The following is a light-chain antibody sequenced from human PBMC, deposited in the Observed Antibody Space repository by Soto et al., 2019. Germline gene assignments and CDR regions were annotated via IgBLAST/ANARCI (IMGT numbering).Light chain of an antibody. CDR2: DAS. J-gene: IGKJ1*01. Sequence: IHMTHSPATLSASVLYRVTITVLSRQSISSWLAWYQQKPGTAPKLLIYDASSLESGVPSRFSGSGSGTDFTLTISSLQPEDFATYYCQQLNSYPPWTFGQGTKVDIK. CDR3: QQLNSYPPWT. V-gene: IGKV1-5*01. CDR1: QSISSW.